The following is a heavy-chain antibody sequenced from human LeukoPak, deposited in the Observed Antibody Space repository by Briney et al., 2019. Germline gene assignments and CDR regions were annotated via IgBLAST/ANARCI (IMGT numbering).Heavy chain of an antibody. CDR3: ATPPNGGKGS. J-gene: IGHJ5*02. V-gene: IGHV3-23*01. CDR1: GVTFSSYV. Sequence: GGSLRLSCAASGVTFSSYVMTWGRQAPGKGLGWGSGINTNGSSTYYTDSVQGRLTTSRDNSRNTLYLPMDRLRVADPAIYSCATPPNGGKGSWSPGNLVTVSS. CDR2: INTNGSST. D-gene: IGHD7-27*01.